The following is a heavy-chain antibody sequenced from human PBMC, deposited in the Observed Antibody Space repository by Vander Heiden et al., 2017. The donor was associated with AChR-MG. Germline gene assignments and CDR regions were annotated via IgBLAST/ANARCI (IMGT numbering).Heavy chain of an antibody. D-gene: IGHD6-6*01. CDR1: AGPISSGGYY. J-gene: IGHJ3*02. Sequence: QVQLQESGPGLVTPSHTLSLPCTVSAGPISSGGYYWSWIRQHPGKGLEWIGYIYYSGSTYYNPSLKGRVTISVDTSKNQFSLKLSSVTAADTAVYYCARDSGPGVSFIWGQGTMVTVSS. V-gene: IGHV4-31*03. CDR3: ARDSGPGVSFI. CDR2: IYYSGST.